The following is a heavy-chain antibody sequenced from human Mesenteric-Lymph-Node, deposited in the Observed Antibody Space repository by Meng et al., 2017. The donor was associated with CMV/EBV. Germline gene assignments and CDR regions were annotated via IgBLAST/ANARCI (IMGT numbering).Heavy chain of an antibody. Sequence: GSLRLSCTVSGGSISSYYWSWIRQPPGKGLEWIGYIYYSGSTNYNPSLKSRVTISVDTSKNQFSLKLSSVTAADTAVYYCARVGGVDFWTLAAWFDPWGQGTLVTVSS. CDR1: GGSISSYY. V-gene: IGHV4-59*01. D-gene: IGHD3-3*01. J-gene: IGHJ5*02. CDR2: IYYSGST. CDR3: ARVGGVDFWTLAAWFDP.